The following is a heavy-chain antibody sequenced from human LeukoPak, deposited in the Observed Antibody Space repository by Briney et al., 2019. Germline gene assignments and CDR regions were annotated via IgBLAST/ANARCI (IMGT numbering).Heavy chain of an antibody. CDR3: AKDLTTTSADYYFDY. Sequence: GGSLRLSCAASGFTFSSYALHWVRQAPGKGLEWVAVTSNDGRDKHHADSVKGRFTVSRDNSKNTLYLQMNSLRVEDTAVYYCAKDLTTTSADYYFDYWGQGTLVTVSS. J-gene: IGHJ4*02. V-gene: IGHV3-30-3*01. D-gene: IGHD1-1*01. CDR2: TSNDGRDK. CDR1: GFTFSSYA.